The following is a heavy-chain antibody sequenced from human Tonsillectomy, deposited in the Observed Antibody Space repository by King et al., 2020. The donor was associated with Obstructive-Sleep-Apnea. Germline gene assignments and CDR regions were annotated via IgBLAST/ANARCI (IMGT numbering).Heavy chain of an antibody. J-gene: IGHJ3*02. CDR2: IYHSGST. CDR3: ARHPSGGSSYDAFEI. D-gene: IGHD2-15*01. CDR1: GGSINSYY. V-gene: IGHV4-59*08. Sequence: VQLQESGPGLVKPSETLSLTCTVSGGSINSYYWSWIRQPPGKGLEWIGYIYHSGSTNYNPSLKSRVTISVDTSKNQFSLKLSSVTAAYTAVYYGARHPSGGSSYDAFEIWGQGTMVTVSS.